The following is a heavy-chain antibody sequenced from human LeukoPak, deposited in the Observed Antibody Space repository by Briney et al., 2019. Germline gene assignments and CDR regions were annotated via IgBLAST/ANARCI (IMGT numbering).Heavy chain of an antibody. CDR3: ARDRNYYDSSGYPGYYYYYYMDV. D-gene: IGHD3-22*01. CDR1: GFTFDDYG. J-gene: IGHJ6*03. CDR2: INWNGGST. V-gene: IGHV3-20*04. Sequence: GGSLRLSCAASGFTFDDYGMSWVRQAPGKGLERVSGINWNGGSTGYADSVKGRFTISRDNAKNSLYLQMNSLRAEDTALYYCARDRNYYDSSGYPGYYYYYYMDVWGKGTTVTVSS.